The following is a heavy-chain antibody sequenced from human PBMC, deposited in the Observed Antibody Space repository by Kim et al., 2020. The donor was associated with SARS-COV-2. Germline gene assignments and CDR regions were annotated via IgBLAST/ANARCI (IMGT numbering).Heavy chain of an antibody. CDR1: GYTFTSYY. J-gene: IGHJ6*02. CDR3: ARDLTVTTQYYYYYYGMDV. Sequence: ASLKLSCKASGYTFTSYYMHWVRQAPGQGLEWMGIINPSGGSTSYAQKFQGRVTMTRDTSTSTVYMELSSLRSEDTAVYYCARDLTVTTQYYYYYYGMDVWGQGTTVTVSS. CDR2: INPSGGST. D-gene: IGHD4-17*01. V-gene: IGHV1-46*03.